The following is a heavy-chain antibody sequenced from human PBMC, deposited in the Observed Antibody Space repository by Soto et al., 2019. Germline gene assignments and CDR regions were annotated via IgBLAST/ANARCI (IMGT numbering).Heavy chain of an antibody. Sequence: ASVKVSCKASGYTFTGYYMHWVRQAPGQGLEWMGWINPNSGGTNYAQKFQGWVTMTRDTSISTAYMELSRLRSDDTAVYYCARSGSSGYYLFDYWGQGTLVTVS. D-gene: IGHD3-22*01. V-gene: IGHV1-2*04. CDR2: INPNSGGT. CDR1: GYTFTGYY. CDR3: ARSGSSGYYLFDY. J-gene: IGHJ4*02.